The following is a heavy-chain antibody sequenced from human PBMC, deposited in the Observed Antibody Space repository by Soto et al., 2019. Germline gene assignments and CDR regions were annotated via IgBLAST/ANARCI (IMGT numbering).Heavy chain of an antibody. CDR3: ARGEQTGYLKTRTYNEMDV. CDR2: IIPIFGTP. CDR1: GGTLTTYA. Sequence: SVKVSCKVSGGTLTTYAISWVRQAPGQGLAWMGGIIPIFGTPDYAESHQGRLTITADESTNTAYMELSSLTFEDTAVYYCARGEQTGYLKTRTYNEMDVWGKGTMRTASS. J-gene: IGHJ6*04. D-gene: IGHD1-1*01. V-gene: IGHV1-69*13.